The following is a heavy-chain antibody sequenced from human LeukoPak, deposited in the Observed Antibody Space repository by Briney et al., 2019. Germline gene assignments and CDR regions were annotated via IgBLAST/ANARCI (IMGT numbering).Heavy chain of an antibody. CDR3: ARHGAKYSSPFWFDP. J-gene: IGHJ5*02. V-gene: IGHV1-18*01. D-gene: IGHD6-6*01. CDR2: MTVYNGDT. Sequence: GASVKVSCKASGYTFTRYGISWVRQAPGQKLEWMGWMTVYNGDTNYAQKLQGRVTMTADTSTTTAYMELRSLRSDDTAVYYCARHGAKYSSPFWFDPWGQGTLVTVSS. CDR1: GYTFTRYG.